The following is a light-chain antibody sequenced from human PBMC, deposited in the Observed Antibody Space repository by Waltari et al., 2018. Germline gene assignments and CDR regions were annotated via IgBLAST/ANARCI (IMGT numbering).Light chain of an antibody. CDR1: QSLLHSNGNNY. V-gene: IGKV2-30*02. J-gene: IGKJ3*01. CDR3: MQGTHFPFT. CDR2: KVS. Sequence: DVVMTQSPLSLPITPGQPASMTCRSSQSLLHSNGNNYLSWFLQKPGQPPRRLIYKVSNLDSGVPDRFSGSGAGTDFTLKISRVEAEDVGVYYCMQGTHFPFTFGPGTKLDIK.